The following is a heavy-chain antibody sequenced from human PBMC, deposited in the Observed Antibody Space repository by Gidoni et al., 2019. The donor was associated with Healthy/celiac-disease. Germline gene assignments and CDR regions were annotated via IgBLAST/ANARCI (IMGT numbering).Heavy chain of an antibody. CDR1: GFTFSSYA. D-gene: IGHD2-8*01. Sequence: QVQLVESGGGVVQPGRSLRLSCAASGFTFSSYAMHWVRQAPGKGLEWVAVISYDGSNKYYADSVKGRFTISRDNSKNTLYLQMNSLRAEDTAVYYCARDGEDIVQGMDVWGQGTTVTVSS. CDR2: ISYDGSNK. V-gene: IGHV3-30-3*01. J-gene: IGHJ6*02. CDR3: ARDGEDIVQGMDV.